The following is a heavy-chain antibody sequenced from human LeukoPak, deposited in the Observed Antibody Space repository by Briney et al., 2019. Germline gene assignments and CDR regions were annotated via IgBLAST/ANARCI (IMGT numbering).Heavy chain of an antibody. CDR2: IYSGGST. J-gene: IGHJ4*02. Sequence: GGSLRLSCAASGFPFNAYWMTWVRQAPGKGLEWVSVIYSGGSTYYADSVKGRFTISRDNSKNTLYLQMNSLRAEDTAVYYCARGYYGSGSYSYFDYWGQGTLVTVSS. V-gene: IGHV3-53*01. D-gene: IGHD3-10*01. CDR3: ARGYYGSGSYSYFDY. CDR1: GFPFNAYW.